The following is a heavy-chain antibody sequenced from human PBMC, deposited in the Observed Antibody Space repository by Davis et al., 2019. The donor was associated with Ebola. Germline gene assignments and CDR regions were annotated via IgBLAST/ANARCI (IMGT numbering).Heavy chain of an antibody. Sequence: GESLKISCSASGFTFSTFGMFWVRQAPGKGLEWVAFIRFDGSDKYYMDSVKGRFTVSRDNAKNSLYLQMNTLRAEDTAVYYCARRYYGSGTYYKDYWGQGTLVTVSS. D-gene: IGHD3-10*01. CDR2: IRFDGSDK. J-gene: IGHJ4*02. CDR3: ARRYYGSGTYYKDY. V-gene: IGHV3-30*02. CDR1: GFTFSTFG.